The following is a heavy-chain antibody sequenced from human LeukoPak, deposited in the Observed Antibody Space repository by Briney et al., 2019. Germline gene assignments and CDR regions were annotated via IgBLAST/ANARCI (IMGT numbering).Heavy chain of an antibody. D-gene: IGHD5-24*01. J-gene: IGHJ4*02. V-gene: IGHV1-2*02. Sequence: ASVKVSCKASGYTFTGYYMHWVRQAPGQGLEWMGGINPNGGGTTYEQKFEGSVTITRDTSISTAYMELSRLRSDDTAVYYCARDGEMATNYYFDYWGQGTLVTVSS. CDR1: GYTFTGYY. CDR2: INPNGGGT. CDR3: ARDGEMATNYYFDY.